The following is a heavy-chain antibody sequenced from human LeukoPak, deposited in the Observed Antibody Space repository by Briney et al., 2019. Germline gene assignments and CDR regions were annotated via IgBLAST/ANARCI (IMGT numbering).Heavy chain of an antibody. Sequence: GRSLRLSCAASGFTFSSYAMHWVRQAPGKGLEWVAVISYDGSNKYYADSVKGRFTISRDNSKNTLYLQMNSLRAEDTAVYYCARSITMIVVVIGAFDIWGQGTMVTVSS. J-gene: IGHJ3*02. CDR1: GFTFSSYA. CDR3: ARSITMIVVVIGAFDI. V-gene: IGHV3-30-3*01. D-gene: IGHD3-22*01. CDR2: ISYDGSNK.